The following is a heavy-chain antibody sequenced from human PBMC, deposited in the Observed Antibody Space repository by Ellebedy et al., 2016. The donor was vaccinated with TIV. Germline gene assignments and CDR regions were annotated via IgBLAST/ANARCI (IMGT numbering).Heavy chain of an antibody. CDR1: GFTFNSYW. D-gene: IGHD4-17*01. V-gene: IGHV3-7*01. CDR2: IRQDGSEK. CDR3: ATDGSYGDYLSPTHAFVI. Sequence: GESLKISCAASGFTFNSYWMSGVRQAPGKGLEWVANIRQDGSEKYYVDSVKGRFTISRDNAKNSLYLHLNSLRAEDTAMYYCATDGSYGDYLSPTHAFVIWGQGTMVTVSS. J-gene: IGHJ3*02.